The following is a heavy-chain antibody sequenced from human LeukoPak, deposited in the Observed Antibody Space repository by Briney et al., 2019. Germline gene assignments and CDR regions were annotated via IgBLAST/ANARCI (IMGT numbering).Heavy chain of an antibody. CDR2: INHSGST. CDR3: ARGIRFRYSSSWYVRSAYFDY. CDR1: GGSFSGYY. J-gene: IGHJ4*02. V-gene: IGHV4-34*01. Sequence: SETLSLTCAVYGGSFSGYYWSWIRQPPGEGLEWIGEINHSGSTNYNPSLKSRVTISVDTSKNQFSLKLSSVTAADTAVYYCARGIRFRYSSSWYVRSAYFDYWGQGTLVTVSS. D-gene: IGHD6-13*01.